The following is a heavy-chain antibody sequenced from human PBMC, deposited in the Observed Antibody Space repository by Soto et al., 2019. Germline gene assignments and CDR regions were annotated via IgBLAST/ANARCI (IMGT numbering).Heavy chain of an antibody. CDR1: GYTFTSYG. J-gene: IGHJ5*02. V-gene: IGHV1-3*01. Sequence: ASVKVSCKASGYTFTSYGIHWVRQAPGQRLEWMGWINAANGDTKYSPKFQGRVTITRDTSASTAYMELSSLRSEDTAVYYCARASQYYDFWSGYYVFWFDPWGQGTLVTVSS. D-gene: IGHD3-3*01. CDR2: INAANGDT. CDR3: ARASQYYDFWSGYYVFWFDP.